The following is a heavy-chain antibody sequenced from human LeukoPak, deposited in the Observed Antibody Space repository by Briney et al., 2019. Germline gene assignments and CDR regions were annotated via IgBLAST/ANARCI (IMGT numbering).Heavy chain of an antibody. CDR1: GGSISSGGYY. CDR3: ARYLRRGYSGYDSLLYAFDI. Sequence: SETLSLTRTVSGGSISSGGYYWSWIRQHPGKGLEWIGYIYYSGSTYYNPSLKSRVTISVDTSKNQFSLKLSSVTAADTAVYYCARYLRRGYSGYDSLLYAFDIWGQGTMVTVSS. J-gene: IGHJ3*02. D-gene: IGHD5-12*01. CDR2: IYYSGST. V-gene: IGHV4-31*03.